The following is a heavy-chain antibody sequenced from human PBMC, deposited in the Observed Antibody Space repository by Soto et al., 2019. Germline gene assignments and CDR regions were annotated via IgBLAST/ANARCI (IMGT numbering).Heavy chain of an antibody. CDR1: YY. J-gene: IGHJ4*02. D-gene: IGHD2-15*01. V-gene: IGHV4-34*01. CDR2: INHSGST. CDR3: ARTASYFSGDSCYDITSAFAY. Sequence: YYFGGTLKQPGKGLEWIGEINHSGSTNYNPSLKSRVTISVDTSKNQFSLKLGSVTAADTAVYYCARTASYFSGDSCYDITSAFAYWGQGTLVTVSS.